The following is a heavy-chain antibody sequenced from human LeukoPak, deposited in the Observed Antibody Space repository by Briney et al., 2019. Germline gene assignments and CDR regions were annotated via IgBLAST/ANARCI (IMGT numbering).Heavy chain of an antibody. CDR1: GGTFSSYA. D-gene: IGHD3-10*01. CDR3: AVWDSYGSGRWFDP. CDR2: IIPIFGTA. Sequence: GASVKVSCKASGGTFSSYAISWVRQAPGQGLEWMGGIIPIFGTANYAQKFQGRVTITADESTSTAYMELSSLRSEDTAVYYCAVWDSYGSGRWFDPWGQGTLVTVSS. J-gene: IGHJ5*02. V-gene: IGHV1-69*01.